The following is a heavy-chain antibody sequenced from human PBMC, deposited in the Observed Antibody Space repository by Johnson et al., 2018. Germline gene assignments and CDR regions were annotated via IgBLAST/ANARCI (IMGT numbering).Heavy chain of an antibody. CDR2: ISSSSRTI. J-gene: IGHJ1*01. D-gene: IGHD3-22*01. CDR1: GLSFSSYS. V-gene: IGHV3-48*01. Sequence: VQLVESGGGLVQPGGSLRLSCEATGLSFSSYSLNWVRQAPGKGLEWISYISSSSRTIYYADSVTGRFTISRDDAKNSLYLQMNSLRAEDTAVYYCARVTTYFYDSSGYGFQHWVQGTLVTVSS. CDR3: ARVTTYFYDSSGYGFQH.